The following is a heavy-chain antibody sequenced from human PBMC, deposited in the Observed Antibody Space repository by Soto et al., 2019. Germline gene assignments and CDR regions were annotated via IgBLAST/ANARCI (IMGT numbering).Heavy chain of an antibody. CDR3: ARATFIYYGMDV. Sequence: GXPVKVSCTASGGPFISYAIIWVRRAPGQGLEWMGGIIPIFGTANYAQKFQGRVTITADESTSTAYMELSSLRSEDTAVYYCARATFIYYGMDVWGQGTTVTVSS. CDR1: GGPFISYA. CDR2: IIPIFGTA. V-gene: IGHV1-69*01. J-gene: IGHJ6*02.